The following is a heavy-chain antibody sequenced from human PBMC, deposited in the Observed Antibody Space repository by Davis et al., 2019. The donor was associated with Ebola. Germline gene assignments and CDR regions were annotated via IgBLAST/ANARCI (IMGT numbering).Heavy chain of an antibody. Sequence: GSLRLSCAVYGGSFSGYYWSWIRQPPGKGLEWIGEINHSGSTNYNPSLKSRVTISVDTSKNQFSLKLSPVTAADTAVYYCARGSVDTAMVRKYYFDYWGQGTLVTVSS. CDR2: INHSGST. D-gene: IGHD5-18*01. CDR1: GGSFSGYY. V-gene: IGHV4-34*01. J-gene: IGHJ4*02. CDR3: ARGSVDTAMVRKYYFDY.